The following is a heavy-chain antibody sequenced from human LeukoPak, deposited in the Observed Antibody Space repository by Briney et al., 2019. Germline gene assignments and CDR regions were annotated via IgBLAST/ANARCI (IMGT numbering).Heavy chain of an antibody. V-gene: IGHV1-2*02. Sequence: ASVKVSCEASGYTFTGYYMHWVRQAPGQGLEWMGWINPNSGGTNYAQKFQGRVTMTRDTSISTAYMELRSLRSDDTAVYYCASTTYYDNSGYLSYWGQGTLVTVSS. CDR2: INPNSGGT. CDR3: ASTTYYDNSGYLSY. J-gene: IGHJ4*02. D-gene: IGHD3-22*01. CDR1: GYTFTGYY.